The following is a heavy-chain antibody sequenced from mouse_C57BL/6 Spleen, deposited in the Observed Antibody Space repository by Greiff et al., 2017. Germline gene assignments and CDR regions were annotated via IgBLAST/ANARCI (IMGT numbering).Heavy chain of an antibody. Sequence: EVQLQQSGPVLVKPGASVKMSCKASGYTFTDYYMNWVKQSHGKSLEWIGVINPYNGGTSYNQKFKGKATLTVDKSSSTAYMELNSLTSEDSAVYYCARADYSKTYWGQGTLVTVSA. J-gene: IGHJ3*01. CDR3: ARADYSKTY. CDR1: GYTFTDYY. D-gene: IGHD2-5*01. V-gene: IGHV1-19*01. CDR2: INPYNGGT.